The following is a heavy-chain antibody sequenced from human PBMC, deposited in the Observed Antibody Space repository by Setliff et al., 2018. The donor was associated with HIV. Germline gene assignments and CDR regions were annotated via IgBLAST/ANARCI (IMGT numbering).Heavy chain of an antibody. CDR2: VYYSGST. CDR1: TDSFSNRGFY. D-gene: IGHD3-3*01. V-gene: IGHV4-39*01. CDR3: ARSQPDTIFGVVVFDS. J-gene: IGHJ4*02. Sequence: PSETLSLTCTVSTDSFSNRGFYGGWVRQPPGRGLEWIGSVYYSGSTYYNPSLRSRVTISIDTSKNQLSLKLTSMTAADTAVYYCARSQPDTIFGVVVFDSWGQGTLVTVSS.